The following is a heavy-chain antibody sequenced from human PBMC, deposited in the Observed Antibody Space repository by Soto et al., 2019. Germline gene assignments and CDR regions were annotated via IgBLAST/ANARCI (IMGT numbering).Heavy chain of an antibody. D-gene: IGHD3-10*01. V-gene: IGHV4-31*03. CDR2: IYYSGST. Sequence: SETLSLTCTVSGGSISSGGYYWSWIRQHPGKGLEWIGYIYYSGSTYYNPSLKSRVTISVDTSKNQFSLKLSSVTAADTAVYYCARGRVSTMVQGTDAFDIWGPGTMVTVSS. J-gene: IGHJ3*02. CDR3: ARGRVSTMVQGTDAFDI. CDR1: GGSISSGGYY.